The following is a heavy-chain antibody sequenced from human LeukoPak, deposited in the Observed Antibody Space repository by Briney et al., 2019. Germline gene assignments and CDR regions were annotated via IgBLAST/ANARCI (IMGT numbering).Heavy chain of an antibody. J-gene: IGHJ3*02. V-gene: IGHV1-69*05. CDR1: GGSFSSYA. CDR3: ASKAPYTSSIRGAFDI. Sequence: SVKVSCKASGGSFSSYAISWVRQAPGQGLEWMGGIIPIFGTANYAQKVQGRGTITTDESTSTAYMELSSLRSEDTAVYYCASKAPYTSSIRGAFDIWGQGTMVTVSS. D-gene: IGHD6-6*01. CDR2: IIPIFGTA.